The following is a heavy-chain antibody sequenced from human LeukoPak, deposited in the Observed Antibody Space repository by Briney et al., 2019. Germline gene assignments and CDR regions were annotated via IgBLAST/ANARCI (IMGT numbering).Heavy chain of an antibody. CDR1: GYTFTSYG. V-gene: IGHV1-18*01. CDR2: ISAYNGNT. Sequence: ASVKVSCKASGYTFTSYGISWVRQAPGQGLEWMGWISAYNGNTNYAQKLRGRVTMTTDTSTSTAYMELRSLRSEDTAVYYCARGGRDSSSWYNWFDPWGQGTLVTVSS. J-gene: IGHJ5*02. CDR3: ARGGRDSSSWYNWFDP. D-gene: IGHD6-13*01.